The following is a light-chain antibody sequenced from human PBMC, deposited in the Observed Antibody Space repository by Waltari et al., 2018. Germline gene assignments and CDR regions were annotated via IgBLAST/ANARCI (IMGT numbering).Light chain of an antibody. J-gene: IGKJ2*01. V-gene: IGKV1-39*01. CDR1: QSISSY. CDR3: QQYYSNQNT. CDR2: AAS. Sequence: DIQMTQSPFSLSASVGDRVTITCRASQSISSYLNWYQQKPGKAPKLLIYAASSLQSGIPSRFSGSGSGRDFTLSISSLQAEDVAVYYCQQYYSNQNTFGQGTKLEIK.